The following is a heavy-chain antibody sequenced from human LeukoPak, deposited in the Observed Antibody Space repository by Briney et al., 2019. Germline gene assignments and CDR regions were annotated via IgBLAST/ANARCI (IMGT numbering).Heavy chain of an antibody. CDR3: ARDGRSVAGTNFDY. D-gene: IGHD6-19*01. CDR1: GFTFSSYS. V-gene: IGHV3-21*01. J-gene: IGHJ4*02. CDR2: ISSSSSYI. Sequence: GGSLRLSCAASGFTFSSYSMNWVRQAPGKGLEWVSSISSSSSYIYYADSVKGRFTISRDNAKNSLYLQMNSLRAEDTAVYYCARDGRSVAGTNFDYWGQGTLVTVSS.